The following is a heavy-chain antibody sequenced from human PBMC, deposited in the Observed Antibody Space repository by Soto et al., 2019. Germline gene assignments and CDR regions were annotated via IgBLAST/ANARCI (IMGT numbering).Heavy chain of an antibody. CDR1: GYTFSGYW. Sequence: PGESLKISCKGSGYTFSGYWIGWVRQMSGKGLEWMGIIYPGDSDARYSPSFQGHVTISADESITTAYLQWDSLKASDTAIYYCVVQQKLPWVNAWGQGTLVTVSS. V-gene: IGHV5-51*01. J-gene: IGHJ5*02. CDR2: IYPGDSDA. CDR3: VVQQKLPWVNA. D-gene: IGHD1-1*01.